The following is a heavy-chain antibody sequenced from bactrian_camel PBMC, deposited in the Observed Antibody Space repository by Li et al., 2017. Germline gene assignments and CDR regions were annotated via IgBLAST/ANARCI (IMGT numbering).Heavy chain of an antibody. Sequence: HVQLVESGGGSVQVGGSLRLSCAASGYSVSSNSMGWFRQAPGKEREGVATIYAGSTAYADSVKGRFTISQVIANDTLYLEMNGLQPEDTATYYCATAILGRRPLDPRNYCGTLVGYGFWGQGTQVTVS. CDR1: GYSVSSNS. CDR2: IYAGST. D-gene: IGHD3*01. CDR3: ATAILGRRPLDPRNYCGTLVGYGF. J-gene: IGHJ4*01. V-gene: IGHV3S53*01.